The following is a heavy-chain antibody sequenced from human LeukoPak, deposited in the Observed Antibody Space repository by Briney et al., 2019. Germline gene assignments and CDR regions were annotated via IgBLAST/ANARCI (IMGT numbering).Heavy chain of an antibody. Sequence: PSETLSLTCTVSGGSISSYYWSWIRQPPGKGLEWIGYIYYSGSTNYNPSLKSRVTISVDTSKNQFSLKLSSVTAADTAVYYCARSRAPYYYDSSGYYWPPYYYGMDVWGQGTTVTVSS. CDR2: IYYSGST. CDR1: GGSISSYY. V-gene: IGHV4-59*01. J-gene: IGHJ6*02. CDR3: ARSRAPYYYDSSGYYWPPYYYGMDV. D-gene: IGHD3-22*01.